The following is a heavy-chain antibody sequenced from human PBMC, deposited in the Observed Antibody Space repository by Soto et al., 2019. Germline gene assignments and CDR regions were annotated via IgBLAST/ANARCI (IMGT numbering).Heavy chain of an antibody. CDR3: ARLQYYFDY. CDR2: IYYSGST. D-gene: IGHD4-4*01. CDR1: GGSISSYY. J-gene: IGHJ4*02. Sequence: SETLSLTCTVSGGSISSYYWSWIRQPPGKGLEWIGYIYYSGSTNYNPSLKSRVTISVDTSKNQFSLKLSSVTAADTAVYYCARLQYYFDYWGQGTLVSVSS. V-gene: IGHV4-59*01.